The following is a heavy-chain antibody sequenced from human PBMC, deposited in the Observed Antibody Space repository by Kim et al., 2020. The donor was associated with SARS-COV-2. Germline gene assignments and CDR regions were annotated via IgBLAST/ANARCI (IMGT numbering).Heavy chain of an antibody. J-gene: IGHJ2*01. CDR3: ARSVGPRHIVVVVAATNYWYFDL. CDR2: INHSGST. CDR1: GGSFSGYY. D-gene: IGHD2-15*01. V-gene: IGHV4-34*01. Sequence: SETLSLTCAVYGGSFSGYYWSWIRQPPGKGLEWIGEINHSGSTNYNPSLKSRVTISVDTSKNQFSLKLSSVTAADTAVYYCARSVGPRHIVVVVAATNYWYFDLWGRGTLVTVSS.